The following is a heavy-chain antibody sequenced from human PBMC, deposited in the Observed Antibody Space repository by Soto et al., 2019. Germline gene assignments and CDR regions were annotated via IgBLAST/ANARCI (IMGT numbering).Heavy chain of an antibody. CDR1: GFTFSSYA. V-gene: IGHV3-23*01. D-gene: IGHD2-2*01. J-gene: IGHJ6*02. CDR2: ISGSGGST. Sequence: GGSLRLSCAASGFTFSSYAMTWVRQAPGKGLEGVSVISGSGGSTYYAEAAKGRFTISRDNSKNTLYLQINSLRAEDTAIYYYAAYCSSTTCMGTYYYGMGVWGQGTTVTVSS. CDR3: AAYCSSTTCMGTYYYGMGV.